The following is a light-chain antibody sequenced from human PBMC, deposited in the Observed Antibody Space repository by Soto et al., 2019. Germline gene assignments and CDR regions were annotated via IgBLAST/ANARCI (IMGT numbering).Light chain of an antibody. CDR2: GNS. CDR1: SSNIGAGYD. Sequence: QLVLTQPPSVSGAPGQRVTISCTGSSSNIGAGYDVHWYQQLPGTAPKLLIYGNSNRPSGVPDRFSGSKSGTSASLAITGLQAEDEADYYCQSYDSSLGGHVVFGGGTKLTVL. V-gene: IGLV1-40*01. CDR3: QSYDSSLGGHVV. J-gene: IGLJ2*01.